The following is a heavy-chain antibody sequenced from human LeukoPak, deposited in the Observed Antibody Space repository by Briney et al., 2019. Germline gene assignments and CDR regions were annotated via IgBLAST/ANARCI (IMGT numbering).Heavy chain of an antibody. CDR1: GFTVSSNY. J-gene: IGHJ4*02. V-gene: IGHV3-53*01. CDR2: IYSGGST. D-gene: IGHD5-18*01. CDR3: ARAPVDTAMEPGFDY. Sequence: GGSLRLSCAASGFTVSSNYMSWVRQAPGKGLEWVSVIYSGGSTYYADSVKGRFTISRNNSKNTLYLQKNSLRAEDTAVYYCARAPVDTAMEPGFDYWGQGTLVTVSS.